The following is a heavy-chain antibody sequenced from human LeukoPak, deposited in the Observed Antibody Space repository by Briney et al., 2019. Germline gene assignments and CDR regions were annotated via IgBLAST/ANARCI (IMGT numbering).Heavy chain of an antibody. CDR3: TRGVTIVPDY. Sequence: GGSLRLSCAVSGFTFSNYWMTWVRQAPGKGLEWVANIKQDGSEKYYVDSVKGRFTISRDNAKSSLYLQMDSLRVEDTAVYYCTRGVTIVPDYWGQGTLVTVSS. D-gene: IGHD2-8*01. J-gene: IGHJ4*02. CDR2: IKQDGSEK. CDR1: GFTFSNYW. V-gene: IGHV3-7*01.